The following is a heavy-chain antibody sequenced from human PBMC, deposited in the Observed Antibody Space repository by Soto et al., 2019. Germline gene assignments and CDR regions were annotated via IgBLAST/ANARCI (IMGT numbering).Heavy chain of an antibody. V-gene: IGHV1-69*13. D-gene: IGHD3-22*01. CDR3: AKGPQNYYDSSGYHPLLSY. Sequence: SVKVSCKASGGTFSSYAISWVRQAPGQGLEWMGGIIPIFGTANYAQKFQGRVTITADESTSTAYMELSSLRSDDTAVYYCAKGPQNYYDSSGYHPLLSYWGQGTLVTVSS. CDR1: GGTFSSYA. J-gene: IGHJ4*02. CDR2: IIPIFGTA.